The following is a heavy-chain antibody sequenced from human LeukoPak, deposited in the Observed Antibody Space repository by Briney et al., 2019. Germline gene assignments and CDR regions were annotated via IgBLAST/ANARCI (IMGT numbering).Heavy chain of an antibody. CDR3: ARVLGRDYGDYHFDY. Sequence: PGGSLRLSCAASGFTFSSYAMSWVRQAPGKGLEWVSAISGSGGSTYYADSVKGRFTISRDNSKNTLYLQMNSLRAEDTAVYYCARVLGRDYGDYHFDYWGQGTLVTVSS. D-gene: IGHD4-17*01. V-gene: IGHV3-23*01. J-gene: IGHJ4*02. CDR1: GFTFSSYA. CDR2: ISGSGGST.